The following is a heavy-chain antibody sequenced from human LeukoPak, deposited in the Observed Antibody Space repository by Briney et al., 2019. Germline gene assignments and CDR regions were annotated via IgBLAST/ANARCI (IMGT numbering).Heavy chain of an antibody. D-gene: IGHD2/OR15-2a*01. Sequence: SETLSLTCLVPGASVSSSHWNWIRQFPGKGLEWIGCLSYTGKTDYNPSLTSRVTISLDTSKNQVSLKLRSVTAADTAVYYCSEGYFEPFDHWGQGTLVTVSS. J-gene: IGHJ4*02. CDR1: GASVSSSH. V-gene: IGHV4-59*02. CDR3: SEGYFEPFDH. CDR2: LSYTGKT.